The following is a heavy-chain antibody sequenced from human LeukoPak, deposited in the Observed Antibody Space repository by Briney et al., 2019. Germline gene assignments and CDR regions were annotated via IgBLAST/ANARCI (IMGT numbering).Heavy chain of an antibody. CDR2: IYYSGST. CDR1: GGSISSSSYY. J-gene: IGHJ5*02. D-gene: IGHD3-16*01. CDR3: ARDGDYVWGSIPAAWFDP. Sequence: NASETLSLTCTVSGGSISSSSYYWGWIRQPPGKGLEWIGSIYYSGSTYYNPSLKSRVTISVDTSKNQFSLKLSSVTAADTAVYYCARDGDYVWGSIPAAWFDPWGQGTLVTVSS. V-gene: IGHV4-39*07.